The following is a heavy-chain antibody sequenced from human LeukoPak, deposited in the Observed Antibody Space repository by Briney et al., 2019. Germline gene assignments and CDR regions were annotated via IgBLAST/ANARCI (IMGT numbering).Heavy chain of an antibody. Sequence: GGSLRLSCAASGFTVSSNYMSWVRQAPGKGLEWVSVIYSGGSTYYADSVKGRFTISRDNSKNTLYLQMNSLRAEDTAVYYCARDTPYPDAFDIWGQGTMVTVSS. D-gene: IGHD2-15*01. V-gene: IGHV3-66*01. CDR1: GFTVSSNY. J-gene: IGHJ3*02. CDR2: IYSGGST. CDR3: ARDTPYPDAFDI.